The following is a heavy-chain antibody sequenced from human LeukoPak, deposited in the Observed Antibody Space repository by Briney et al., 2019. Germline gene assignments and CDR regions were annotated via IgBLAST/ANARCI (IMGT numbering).Heavy chain of an antibody. CDR1: GFTFGNYA. CDR3: AKGGYDYVEVGYFDY. CDR2: IIGSVPST. D-gene: IGHD5-12*01. J-gene: IGHJ4*02. V-gene: IGHV3-23*01. Sequence: GGSLRLSCAASGFTFGNYAMSWVRQTPEKGLEWVSHIIGSVPSTFYAESVKGRFTISRDNSKNTLYLQMNSLRADDTAVYYCAKGGYDYVEVGYFDYWDQGVLVTVSS.